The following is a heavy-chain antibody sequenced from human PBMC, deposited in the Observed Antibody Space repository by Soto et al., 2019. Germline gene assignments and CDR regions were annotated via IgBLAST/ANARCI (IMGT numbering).Heavy chain of an antibody. D-gene: IGHD1-1*01. V-gene: IGHV3-30*03. Sequence: QVQLVESGGGVVQPGRSLRLSCAASGFTFDTYGRHWVRQAPGKGLERQAPGQGLEWVAVISYDGSTKYYADSVKGRFTISRDNSKNTLYLQMNSLRGEDTAVYYCARASGDEQLVGVIDYWGQGTLVAVSS. CDR1: GFTFDTYG. CDR3: ARASGDEQLVGVIDY. CDR2: ISYDGSTK. J-gene: IGHJ4*02.